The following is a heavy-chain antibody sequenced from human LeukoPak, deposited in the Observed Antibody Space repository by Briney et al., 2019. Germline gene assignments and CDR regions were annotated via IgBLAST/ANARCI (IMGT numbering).Heavy chain of an antibody. Sequence: GGSLRLSCAASGFSFRSHGMNWVRQAPGKGLEWVSGISPRGDITYYKDSVRGRFTISRDNFKNTVYLQLNSLRAEDTAMYYCAKDDDWGRFNHWGQGTLVTVSS. CDR2: ISPRGDIT. D-gene: IGHD3-16*01. CDR1: GFSFRSHG. CDR3: AKDDDWGRFNH. J-gene: IGHJ1*01. V-gene: IGHV3-23*01.